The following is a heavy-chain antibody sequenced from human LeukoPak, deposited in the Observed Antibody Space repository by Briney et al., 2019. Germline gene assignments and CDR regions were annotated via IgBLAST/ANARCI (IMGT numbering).Heavy chain of an antibody. CDR3: ARGQSPQWELLFDY. J-gene: IGHJ4*02. CDR2: ISSSGSII. D-gene: IGHD1-26*01. CDR1: GFTFSDYY. V-gene: IGHV3-11*01. Sequence: GGSLRLSCAASGFTFSDYYMSWIRQAPGKGLEWVSYISSSGSIIYYADSVKGRFTISRDNAKNSLYLQMNSLRAEATAVYSCARGQSPQWELLFDYWGQGTLVTVSS.